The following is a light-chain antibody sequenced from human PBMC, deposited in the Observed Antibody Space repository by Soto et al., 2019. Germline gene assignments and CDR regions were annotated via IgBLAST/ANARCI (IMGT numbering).Light chain of an antibody. CDR1: QSVTSY. CDR2: DAS. V-gene: IGKV3-11*01. Sequence: EIVLTQSPATLSLSPGERATLSCRASQSVTSYLAWYQQKPGQAPRILIYDASNRATGIPARFSGSGSGTDFTLTISSLEPEDVAVYYCQQRSNWPLTLGGGTKVDIK. CDR3: QQRSNWPLT. J-gene: IGKJ4*01.